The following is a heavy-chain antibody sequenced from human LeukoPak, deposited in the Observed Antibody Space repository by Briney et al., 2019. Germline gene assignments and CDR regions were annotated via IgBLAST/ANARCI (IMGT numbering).Heavy chain of an antibody. D-gene: IGHD5-24*01. CDR2: ISSSSSYI. V-gene: IGHV3-21*01. Sequence: GGSLRLSCAASGFTFSSYSMNWVRQAPGKGLEWVSSISSSSSYIYYADSVKGRFTISRDNAKNSLYLQMNSLGAEDTAVYYCARDQEDGYNFFDYWGQGTLVTVSS. J-gene: IGHJ4*02. CDR3: ARDQEDGYNFFDY. CDR1: GFTFSSYS.